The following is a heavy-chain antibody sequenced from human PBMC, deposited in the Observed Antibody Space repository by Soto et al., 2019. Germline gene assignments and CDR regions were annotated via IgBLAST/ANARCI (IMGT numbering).Heavy chain of an antibody. V-gene: IGHV1-3*01. J-gene: IGHJ6*03. CDR1: GYTFTSYA. D-gene: IGHD1-7*01. Sequence: QVQLVQSGAEVKKPGASVKVSCKASGYTFTSYAMHWVRQAPGQRLEWMGWINAGNGNTKYSQKFQGRVTITRDTSASTAYMELSSLRSEDTAVYYCARVTGTTPYYYYMDVWGKGTTVTVSS. CDR3: ARVTGTTPYYYYMDV. CDR2: INAGNGNT.